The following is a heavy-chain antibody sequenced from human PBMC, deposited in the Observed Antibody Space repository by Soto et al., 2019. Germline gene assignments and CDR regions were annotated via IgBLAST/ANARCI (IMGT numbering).Heavy chain of an antibody. Sequence: WTWLRQPPGKGLEWIGCVFHGGSSTYNPSLKSRVTISVDTSKNQLTLKLTAVTASDTAMYYCTKCGGCSCYGPLEYWGQGTLVTVSS. V-gene: IGHV4-59*08. CDR2: VFHGGSS. J-gene: IGHJ4*02. D-gene: IGHD2-15*01. CDR3: TKCGGCSCYGPLEY.